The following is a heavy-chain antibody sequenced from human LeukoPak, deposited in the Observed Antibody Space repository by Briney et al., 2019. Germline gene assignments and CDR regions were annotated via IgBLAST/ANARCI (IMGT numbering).Heavy chain of an antibody. J-gene: IGHJ4*02. Sequence: SETLSLTCAVSGYSISSGYYRGWIRQPPGKGLEWIGSIYHSGSTYYNPSLKSRVTISVDTSKNQFSLKLSSVTAADTAVYYCATYSGYETKLYYFDYWGQGTLVTVSS. V-gene: IGHV4-38-2*01. CDR1: GYSISSGYY. CDR3: ATYSGYETKLYYFDY. D-gene: IGHD5-12*01. CDR2: IYHSGST.